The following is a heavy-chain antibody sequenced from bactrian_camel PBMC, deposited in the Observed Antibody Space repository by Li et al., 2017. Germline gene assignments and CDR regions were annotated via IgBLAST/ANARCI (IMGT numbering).Heavy chain of an antibody. CDR3: AADFVNLQLARSYNY. CDR1: ADAYKINC. CDR2: IDRAGNP. Sequence: HVQLVESGGGSVQAGGSLRLACAASADAYKINCIGWFRQAPGREREGVAVIDRAGNPTYTYSVKDRFTISKDNDKNTLFLQMNSLEPEDTAMYYCAADFVNLQLARSYNYWGQGTQVTVS. J-gene: IGHJ4*01. D-gene: IGHD7*01. V-gene: IGHV3S53*01.